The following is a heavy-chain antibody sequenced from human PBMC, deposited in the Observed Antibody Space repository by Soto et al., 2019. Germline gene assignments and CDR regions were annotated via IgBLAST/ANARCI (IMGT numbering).Heavy chain of an antibody. D-gene: IGHD5-18*01. CDR1: GFTVSRNY. CDR3: ARENSYPYFDY. CDR2: IYSSGST. J-gene: IGHJ4*02. Sequence: EVQLVESGGGLIQPGGSLRVSCAASGFTVSRNYMSWVRQAPGKGLQWVSVIYSSGSTYYADSVKGRFTISRDNSKNTLYLQMNSRRGEDTAVYYCARENSYPYFDYWGQGTHVTVSS. V-gene: IGHV3-53*01.